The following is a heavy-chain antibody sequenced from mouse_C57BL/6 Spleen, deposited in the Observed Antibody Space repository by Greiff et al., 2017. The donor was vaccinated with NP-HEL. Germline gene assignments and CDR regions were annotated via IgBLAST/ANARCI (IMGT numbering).Heavy chain of an antibody. CDR1: GYTFTSYW. CDR3: ARSDRERVFDY. Sequence: QVQLKEPGAELVKPGASVKMSCKASGYTFTSYWITWVKQRPGQGLEWIGDIYPGSGSTNYNEKFKSKATLTVDTSSSTAYMQLSSLTSEDSAVYYCARSDRERVFDYWGQGTTLTVSS. V-gene: IGHV1-55*01. J-gene: IGHJ2*01. CDR2: IYPGSGST.